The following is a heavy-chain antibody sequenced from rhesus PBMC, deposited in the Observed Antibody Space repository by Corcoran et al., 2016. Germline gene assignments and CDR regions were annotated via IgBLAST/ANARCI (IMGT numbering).Heavy chain of an antibody. V-gene: IGHV4-173*01. CDR1: GGSISSNY. CDR3: ARGFYYSGSYNSLDV. J-gene: IGHJ5-2*02. Sequence: QLQLQESGPGLVKPSETLSLGCAVSGGSISSNYWSCIRQPPGKGLDWIGRISGSWGSTNYKPSRNSRITISTDTSNNQFYLKLSSVTAADTAVYYFARGFYYSGSYNSLDVWGRGVRVTVSS. D-gene: IGHD3-16*01. CDR2: ISGSWGST.